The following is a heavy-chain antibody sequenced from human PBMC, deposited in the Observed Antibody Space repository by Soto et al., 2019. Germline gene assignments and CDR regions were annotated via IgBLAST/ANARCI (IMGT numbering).Heavy chain of an antibody. CDR3: ARGGYCSGGSCYTTPLDY. D-gene: IGHD2-15*01. CDR2: ISSSTGPT. J-gene: IGHJ4*02. Sequence: PGGSLRLSCAASGFTFRTYNMNWVRQAPGKGLEWVSFISSSTGPTYYADSVKGRFTISRDNSKNTLYLQINSLRVEDTAVYFCARGGYCSGGSCYTTPLDYWGQGTLVTVSS. CDR1: GFTFRTYN. V-gene: IGHV3-48*01.